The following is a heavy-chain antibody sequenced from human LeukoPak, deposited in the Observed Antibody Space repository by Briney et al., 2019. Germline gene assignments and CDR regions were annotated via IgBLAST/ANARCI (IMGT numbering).Heavy chain of an antibody. V-gene: IGHV3-30*04. J-gene: IGHJ4*02. CDR2: ISYDGSNK. CDR3: VRGAYSSSWLNFDY. CDR1: GFTFSSYA. D-gene: IGHD6-13*01. Sequence: GGSLRLSCAASGFTFSSYAMHWVRQAPGKGLEWVAVISYDGSNKYYADSVKGRFTVSRDNSKNTLYLQMNSLRAEDTAVYYCVRGAYSSSWLNFDYWGQGTLVTVSS.